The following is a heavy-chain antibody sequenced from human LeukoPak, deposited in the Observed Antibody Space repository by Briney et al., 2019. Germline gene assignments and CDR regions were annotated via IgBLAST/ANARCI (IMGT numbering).Heavy chain of an antibody. CDR1: GGSFSGYY. CDR3: ARDSVDGAIFDY. V-gene: IGHV4-34*01. CDR2: INHSGST. J-gene: IGHJ4*02. D-gene: IGHD4/OR15-4a*01. Sequence: SETLSLTCAVYGGSFSGYYWSWIRQPPGKGLEWIGEINHSGSTNYNPSLKSRVTISVDTSKNQFSLKLSSVTAADTAVYYCARDSVDGAIFDYWGQGTLVTVSS.